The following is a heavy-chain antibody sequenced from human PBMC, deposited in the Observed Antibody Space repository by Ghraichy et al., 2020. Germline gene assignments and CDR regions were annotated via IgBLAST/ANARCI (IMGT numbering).Heavy chain of an antibody. CDR3: ARDFIVPGVGNLGMDV. D-gene: IGHD3-10*01. CDR2: ILSGGEA. V-gene: IGHV3-66*01. Sequence: GGSLRLSCAASGFNVSSVNMNWVRQTPGKGLEWVSHILSGGEAYYADSVKGRFSISRDNPKNTLFLHVNSLRADDTAVYYCARDFIVPGVGNLGMDVWGPGTTVIVSS. J-gene: IGHJ6*02. CDR1: GFNVSSVN.